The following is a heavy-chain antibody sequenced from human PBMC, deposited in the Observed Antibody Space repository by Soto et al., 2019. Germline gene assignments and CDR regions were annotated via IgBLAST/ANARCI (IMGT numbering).Heavy chain of an antibody. Sequence: QVQLVQSGAEVKKPGASVKVSCKASGYTFTSYGISWVRQAPGQGLEWMGWISAYNGNTNYAPKLQGRVTMTTDATTSTAYMELRSLRADDTAVYYSASDSWIQLWLAVDHYCMYVWCQGTTVTVSS. CDR3: ASDSWIQLWLAVDHYCMYV. D-gene: IGHD5-18*01. CDR1: GYTFTSYG. V-gene: IGHV1-18*04. CDR2: ISAYNGNT. J-gene: IGHJ6*02.